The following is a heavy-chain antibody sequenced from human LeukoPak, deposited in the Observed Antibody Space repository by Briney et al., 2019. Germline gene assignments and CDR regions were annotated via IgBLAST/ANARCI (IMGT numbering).Heavy chain of an antibody. Sequence: PSETLSLTCAVYGGSFSGYYWSWIRLPPGKGLEWIAEINHSGSTNYNPSLKSRVTISVDTSKNQFSLKLSSVTAADTAVYYCARASPSGAAAEFLDIWGQGTMVTVSS. D-gene: IGHD6-13*01. V-gene: IGHV4-34*01. CDR1: GGSFSGYY. J-gene: IGHJ3*02. CDR3: ARASPSGAAAEFLDI. CDR2: INHSGST.